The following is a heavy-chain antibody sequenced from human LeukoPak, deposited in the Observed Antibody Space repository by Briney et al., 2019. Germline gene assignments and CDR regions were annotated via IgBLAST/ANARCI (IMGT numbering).Heavy chain of an antibody. J-gene: IGHJ4*02. V-gene: IGHV4-34*01. CDR3: ARGSGSYFDY. D-gene: IGHD6-25*01. CDR2: INHSGST. Sequence: SETLSLTCAVYGGSFSGYYWSWIRQPPGKGLEWIGEINHSGSTNYNPSLKSRVTISVDTSKNQLSLKLTSVTAADTAMYYCARGSGSYFDYWGQGTLVTVSS. CDR1: GGSFSGYY.